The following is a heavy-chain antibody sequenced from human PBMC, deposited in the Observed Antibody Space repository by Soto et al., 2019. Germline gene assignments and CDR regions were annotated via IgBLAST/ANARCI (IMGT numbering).Heavy chain of an antibody. D-gene: IGHD3-3*01. J-gene: IGHJ6*02. V-gene: IGHV4-34*01. CDR2: INHSGST. CDR1: GGSFSGYY. CDR3: ARIRRITIFGVVIPYYYGMDV. Sequence: QVQLQQWGAGLLKPSETLSLTCAVYGGSFSGYYWSWIRQPPGKGLEWIGEINHSGSTNYNPSLKSRVTISVDTSKNQFSLKLSSVTAADTAVYYCARIRRITIFGVVIPYYYGMDVWGQGTTVTVSS.